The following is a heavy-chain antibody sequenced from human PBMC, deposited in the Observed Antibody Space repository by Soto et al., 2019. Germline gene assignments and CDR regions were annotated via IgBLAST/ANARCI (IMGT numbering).Heavy chain of an antibody. CDR2: ISGSGGST. CDR1: GFTFSSYA. D-gene: IGHD3-10*01. J-gene: IGHJ5*02. Sequence: EVQLLESGGGLVQPGGSLRLSCAASGFTFSSYAMSWVRQAPGKGLEWVSAISGSGGSTYYADSVKGRFTISRDNSKNTLYLQMNSLRAEDTAVYYCAKATRHLRFGDPFVWRFDPWGQGTLVTVSS. V-gene: IGHV3-23*01. CDR3: AKATRHLRFGDPFVWRFDP.